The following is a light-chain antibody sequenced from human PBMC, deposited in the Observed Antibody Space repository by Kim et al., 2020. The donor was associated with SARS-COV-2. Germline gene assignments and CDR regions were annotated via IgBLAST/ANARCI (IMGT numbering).Light chain of an antibody. CDR3: QQYNNWPPLT. J-gene: IGKJ4*01. V-gene: IGKV3-15*01. CDR1: QSVSTN. CDR2: RAS. Sequence: EIVMTQSPATLSVSPGERATLSCRASQSVSTNLAWYQQKPGQAPRLLISRASTRATGIPARFSGSGSGTEFTLTISSLQSEDFAVYYCQQYNNWPPLTFGGGTKVDIK.